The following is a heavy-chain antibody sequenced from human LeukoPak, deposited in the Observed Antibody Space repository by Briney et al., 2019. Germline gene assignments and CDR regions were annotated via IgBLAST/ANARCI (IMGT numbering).Heavy chain of an antibody. CDR3: ARDGVVYYDYVWGSYRPYYFDY. D-gene: IGHD3-16*02. CDR2: IWYDGSNK. Sequence: GGSLRLSCAASGFTFSSYGMHWVRQAPGKGLEWVAVIWYDGSNKYYADSVKGRFAISRDNSKNTLYLQMNSLRVEDTAVYYCARDGVVYYDYVWGSYRPYYFDYWGQGTLVTVSS. V-gene: IGHV3-33*01. J-gene: IGHJ4*02. CDR1: GFTFSSYG.